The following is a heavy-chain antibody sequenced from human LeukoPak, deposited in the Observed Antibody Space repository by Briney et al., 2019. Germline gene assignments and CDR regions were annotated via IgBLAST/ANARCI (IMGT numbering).Heavy chain of an antibody. CDR2: IKQDASEK. CDR1: GFTFGTYW. J-gene: IGHJ4*02. V-gene: IGHV3-7*03. Sequence: GGSLRLSCAASGFTFGTYWMSWVRQAPGKGLEWVANIKQDASEKYYVDSVRGRFTVSRDNAKNFMYLQMSSLRVEDTAVYYCARDYEGACSSDSRRCFHFDYWGQGILVTVSS. D-gene: IGHD2-2*01. CDR3: ARDYEGACSSDSRRCFHFDY.